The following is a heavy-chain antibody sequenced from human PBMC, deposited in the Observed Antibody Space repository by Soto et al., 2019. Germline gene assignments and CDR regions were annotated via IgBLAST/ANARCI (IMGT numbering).Heavy chain of an antibody. CDR1: GYSFTSYW. CDR2: IDPSDSYT. D-gene: IGHD3-3*01. Sequence: GERLKSSCKGSGYSFTSYWISWVRQMPGKGLEWMGRIDPSDSYTNYSPSFQGHVTITADKSISTAYLQWSSLKESDSAMNYFAKYHTAITIFGVVPHGYYGIDVWGQGTKVHVSS. J-gene: IGHJ6*02. CDR3: AKYHTAITIFGVVPHGYYGIDV. V-gene: IGHV5-10-1*01.